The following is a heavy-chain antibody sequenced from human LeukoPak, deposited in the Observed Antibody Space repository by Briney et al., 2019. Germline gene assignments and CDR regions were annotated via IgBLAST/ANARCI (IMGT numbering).Heavy chain of an antibody. Sequence: PSETLSLTCTVSGGSISSSSYYWGWIRQPPGKGLEWIGRIYYSGSTYYNPSLYSRVTISVDTSKNQFSLKLSSVTAADTAVYYCARQQYYYDSSGYRAPGRWYFDLRGRGTLVNVS. J-gene: IGHJ2*01. CDR3: ARQQYYYDSSGYRAPGRWYFDL. CDR2: IYYSGST. D-gene: IGHD3-22*01. CDR1: GGSISSSSYY. V-gene: IGHV4-39*01.